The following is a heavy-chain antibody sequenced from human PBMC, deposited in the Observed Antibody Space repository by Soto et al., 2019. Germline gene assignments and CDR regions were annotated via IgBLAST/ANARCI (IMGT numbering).Heavy chain of an antibody. J-gene: IGHJ5*02. D-gene: IGHD3-3*01. V-gene: IGHV3-23*04. CDR2: ISGSGGST. CDR1: GFTVSSNY. CDR3: AKDLTIFGVVTRVWGFDP. Sequence: EVQLVESGGGLIQPGGSLRLSCAASGFTVSSNYMSWVRQAPGKGLEWVSAISGSGGSTYYADSVKGRFTISRDNSKNTLYLQMNSLRAEDTAVYYCAKDLTIFGVVTRVWGFDPWGQGTLVTVSS.